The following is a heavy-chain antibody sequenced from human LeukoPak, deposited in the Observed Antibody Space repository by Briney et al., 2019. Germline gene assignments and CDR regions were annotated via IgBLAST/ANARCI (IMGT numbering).Heavy chain of an antibody. V-gene: IGHV4-59*01. D-gene: IGHD6-13*01. J-gene: IGHJ6*03. CDR1: GGSFSGYY. CDR3: ARDRRSSSWYGYYMDV. Sequence: SETLSLTCAVYGGSFSGYYWSWIRQPPGKGLEWIGYIYYSGSTNYNPSLKSRVTISVDTSKNQFSLKLSSVTAADTAVYYCARDRRSSSWYGYYMDVWGKGTTVTVSS. CDR2: IYYSGST.